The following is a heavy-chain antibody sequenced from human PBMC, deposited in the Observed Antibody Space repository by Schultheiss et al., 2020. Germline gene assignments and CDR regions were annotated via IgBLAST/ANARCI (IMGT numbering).Heavy chain of an antibody. J-gene: IGHJ4*02. V-gene: IGHV3-48*01. CDR1: GFIVSSNY. CDR2: ISSSSSTI. Sequence: GGSLRLSCAASGFIVSSNYMSWVRQAPGKGLEWVSYISSSSSTIYYADSVKGRFTVSRDNAKNSLYLQMNSLRAEDTAVYYCAWGDRDYWGQGILVTVSS. CDR3: AWGDRDY. D-gene: IGHD3-10*01.